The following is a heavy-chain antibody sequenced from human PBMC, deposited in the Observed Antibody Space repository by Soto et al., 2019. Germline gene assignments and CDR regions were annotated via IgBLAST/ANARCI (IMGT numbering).Heavy chain of an antibody. V-gene: IGHV3-66*01. D-gene: IGHD6-13*01. Sequence: GGSLRLSCAASGFTVSSNYMSRVRQAPGKGLEWVSVIYSGGSTYYADSVKGRFTISRDNSKNTLYLQMNSLRAEDTAVYYCARGLPGYSSSWQYYFDYWGQGTLVTVSS. CDR1: GFTVSSNY. CDR3: ARGLPGYSSSWQYYFDY. J-gene: IGHJ4*02. CDR2: IYSGGST.